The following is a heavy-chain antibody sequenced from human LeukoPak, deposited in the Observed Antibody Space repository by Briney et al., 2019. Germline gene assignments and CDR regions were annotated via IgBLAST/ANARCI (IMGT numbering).Heavy chain of an antibody. CDR1: GFSFSSYT. CDR2: IRIPTGAL. CDR3: VRGKLVYYYDNSGYFDS. J-gene: IGHJ4*02. V-gene: IGHV3-48*01. Sequence: GGSLRLSCAASGFSFSSYTMNWVRQAPGKGLEWLSYIRIPTGALYYADSVKGRFTISRDNAKNSLYLQMNNLRAEETAVYYCVRGKLVYYYDNSGYFDSWGRGTLVTVSS. D-gene: IGHD3-22*01.